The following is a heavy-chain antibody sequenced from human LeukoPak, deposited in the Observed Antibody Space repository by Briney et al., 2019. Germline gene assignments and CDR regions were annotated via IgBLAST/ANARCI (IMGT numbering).Heavy chain of an antibody. CDR1: GFTFEDFA. CDR2: ISWNGGTI. Sequence: PGGSLRLSCAAFGFTFEDFAMHWVRQPPGKGLQWVSGISWNGGTIHYADSVKGRFTISRDNAKNSLYLQMNSMRPEDTAFYYRAKDRLTDILTPYLDQGALEYWGQGSLVTV. CDR3: AKDRLTDILTPYLDQGALEY. D-gene: IGHD3-9*01. V-gene: IGHV3-9*01. J-gene: IGHJ4*02.